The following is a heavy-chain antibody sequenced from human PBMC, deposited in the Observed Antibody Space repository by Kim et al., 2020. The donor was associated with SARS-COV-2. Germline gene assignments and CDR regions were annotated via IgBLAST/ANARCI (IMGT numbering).Heavy chain of an antibody. J-gene: IGHJ3*02. CDR2: ISYDGSNK. CDR1: GFTFSSYA. D-gene: IGHD6-19*01. Sequence: GGSLRLSCAASGFTFSSYAMHWVRQAPGKGLEWVAVISYDGSNKYYADSVKGRFTISRDNSKNTLYLQMNSLRAEDTAVYYCAREMSSGWYGKDAFDIWGQGTMVTVSS. CDR3: AREMSSGWYGKDAFDI. V-gene: IGHV3-30-3*01.